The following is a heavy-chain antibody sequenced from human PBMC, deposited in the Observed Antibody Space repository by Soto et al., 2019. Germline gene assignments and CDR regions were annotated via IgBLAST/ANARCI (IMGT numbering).Heavy chain of an antibody. Sequence: SVKFSCKASGGTLDNYAINWVRQAPGQGLEWMGGILPVSAPPDYAQKFQGRVSITADHSTSTVYMELSRLKSDDTAVYFCATDSNYDVSNSFWGQGALVTVSS. CDR3: ATDSNYDVSNSF. D-gene: IGHD3-3*01. CDR2: ILPVSAPP. CDR1: GGTLDNYA. V-gene: IGHV1-69*13. J-gene: IGHJ1*01.